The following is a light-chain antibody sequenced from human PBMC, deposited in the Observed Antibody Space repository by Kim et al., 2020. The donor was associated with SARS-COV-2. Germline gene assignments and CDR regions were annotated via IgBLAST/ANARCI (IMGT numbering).Light chain of an antibody. Sequence: EIVLTQYPGTLSLSPGERANRSCRASQSVSSSYLAWYQQKPGQAPRLLIYGASSRATGIPDRFSGSGSGTDFTLTISRLEPEDFAVYYCQQYGSSPRAFGQGTKLEI. CDR1: QSVSSSY. J-gene: IGKJ2*01. CDR2: GAS. CDR3: QQYGSSPRA. V-gene: IGKV3-20*01.